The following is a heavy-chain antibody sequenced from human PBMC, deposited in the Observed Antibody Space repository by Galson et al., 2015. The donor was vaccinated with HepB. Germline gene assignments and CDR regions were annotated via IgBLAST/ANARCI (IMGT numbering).Heavy chain of an antibody. D-gene: IGHD3-3*01. V-gene: IGHV2-70*01. CDR1: GFSLSTSGMC. CDR3: ARTVAGQYYDFWSVYWFDP. Sequence: PALVKPTQTLTLTCTFSGFSLSTSGMCVSWIRQPPGKALEWLALIDWDDDKYYSTSLKTRLTISKDTSKNQVVLTMTNMDPVDTATYYCARTVAGQYYDFWSVYWFDPWGQGTLVTVSS. CDR2: IDWDDDK. J-gene: IGHJ5*02.